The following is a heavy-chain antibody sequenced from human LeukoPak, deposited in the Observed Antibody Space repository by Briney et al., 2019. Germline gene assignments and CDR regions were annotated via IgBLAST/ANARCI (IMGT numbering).Heavy chain of an antibody. CDR3: ASTIFGVVIGIGAFDY. CDR1: GGSISSSSYY. Sequence: SETLSLTCTVSGGSISSSSYYWGWIRQPPGKGLEWIGSIYYSGSTYYNPSLKSRVTTSVDTSKNQFSLKLSSVTAADTAVYYCASTIFGVVIGIGAFDYWGQGTLVTVSS. D-gene: IGHD3-3*01. V-gene: IGHV4-39*07. J-gene: IGHJ4*02. CDR2: IYYSGST.